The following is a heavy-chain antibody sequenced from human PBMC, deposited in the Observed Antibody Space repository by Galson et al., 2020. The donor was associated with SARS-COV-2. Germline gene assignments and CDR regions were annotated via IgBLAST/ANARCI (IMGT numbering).Heavy chain of an antibody. D-gene: IGHD1-26*01. CDR3: TTGVYGSYFGYAFDI. J-gene: IGHJ3*02. CDR1: GFTFSNAW. Sequence: GGSLRLSCAASGFTFSNAWMSWVRQAPGKGLEWVGRIKSKTDGGTTDYAAPVKGRFTISRDDSKNTLYLQMNSLKTEDTAVYYCTTGVYGSYFGYAFDIWGQGTMVTVSS. V-gene: IGHV3-15*01. CDR2: IKSKTDGGTT.